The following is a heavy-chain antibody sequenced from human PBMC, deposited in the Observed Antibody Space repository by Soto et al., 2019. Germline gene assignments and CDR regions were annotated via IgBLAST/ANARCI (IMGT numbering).Heavy chain of an antibody. J-gene: IGHJ6*03. CDR1: GFTFSSYA. CDR3: AKDLRAAAGWYMDV. V-gene: IGHV3-23*01. D-gene: IGHD6-13*01. Sequence: GGSLRLSCAASGFTFSSYAMSWVRQAPGKGLEWVSAIRGSGGGTYYADSVKGRFTISRDNSKNTLYLQMNSLRAEDTAVYYCAKDLRAAAGWYMDVWGKGTTVTVSS. CDR2: IRGSGGGT.